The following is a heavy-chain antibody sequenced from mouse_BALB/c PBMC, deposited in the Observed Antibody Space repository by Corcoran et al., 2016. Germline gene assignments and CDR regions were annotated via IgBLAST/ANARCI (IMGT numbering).Heavy chain of an antibody. D-gene: IGHD2-4*01. V-gene: IGHV9-4*02. J-gene: IGHJ4*01. CDR1: GYTFTTAG. Sequence: QIQLVQSGPELKKPRATVRISCKASGYTFTTAGMQRVQKMPGKGLKWIGWINTHSGVPKYAEDFKGRFAFSLETSASTAYLQISNLKNEDTATYFCARSTMITNYAMDYWGQGTSVTVSS. CDR3: ARSTMITNYAMDY. CDR2: INTHSGVP.